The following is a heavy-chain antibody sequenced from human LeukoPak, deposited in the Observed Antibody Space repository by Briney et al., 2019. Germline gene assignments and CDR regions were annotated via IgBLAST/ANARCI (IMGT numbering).Heavy chain of an antibody. J-gene: IGHJ4*02. CDR2: MSIDGNTK. Sequence: GGSLRLSCAAYGFIFTNYPIHWVRQTPDKGLECVAIMSIDGNTKYYADSVRGRFIVSRDNSRNTVYLQMNSLRVEDTAVYYCARASTDRSRWYFDYWGQGTLVAVSS. V-gene: IGHV3-30*07. CDR3: ARASTDRSRWYFDY. CDR1: GFIFTNYP. D-gene: IGHD6-13*01.